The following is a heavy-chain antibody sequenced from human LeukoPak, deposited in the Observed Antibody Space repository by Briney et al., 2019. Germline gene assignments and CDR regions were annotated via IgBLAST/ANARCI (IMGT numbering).Heavy chain of an antibody. V-gene: IGHV3-23*01. CDR1: GFTFSSYG. CDR2: ISGSGGST. D-gene: IGHD3-10*01. J-gene: IGHJ4*02. Sequence: GGSLRLSCAASGFTFSSYGMSWVRQAPGKGLEWVSAISGSGGSTYYADSVKGRFIISRDDSKNTLYLQMNSLRAEDTAVYYCARDYYDSGSYGGISFDYWGQGTVVTVSS. CDR3: ARDYYDSGSYGGISFDY.